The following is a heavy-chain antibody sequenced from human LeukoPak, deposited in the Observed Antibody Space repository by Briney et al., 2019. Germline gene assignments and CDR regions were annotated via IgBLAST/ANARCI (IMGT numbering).Heavy chain of an antibody. CDR1: GGSISSYY. CDR3: ARGGWNFYYGSGSYYPSLKNWFDP. D-gene: IGHD3-10*01. V-gene: IGHV4-34*01. CDR2: INHSGST. Sequence: SETLSLTCTVSGGSISSYYWSWIRQPPGKGLEWIGEINHSGSTNYNPSLKSRVTISVDTSKNQFSLKLSSVTAADTAVYYCARGGWNFYYGSGSYYPSLKNWFDPWGQGTLVTVSS. J-gene: IGHJ5*02.